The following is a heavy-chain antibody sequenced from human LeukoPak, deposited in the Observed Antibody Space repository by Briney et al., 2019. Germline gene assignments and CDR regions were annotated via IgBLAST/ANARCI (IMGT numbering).Heavy chain of an antibody. J-gene: IGHJ3*02. CDR1: GFTFSSYE. Sequence: GRSLRLSCAASGFTFSSYEMNWVRQAPGKGLEWVSYISSSGSTIYYADSVKGRFTISRDNAKNSLYLQMNSLRAEDTAVYYCARDSGIAVAGTGAFDIWGQGTMVTVSS. CDR3: ARDSGIAVAGTGAFDI. D-gene: IGHD6-19*01. V-gene: IGHV3-48*03. CDR2: ISSSGSTI.